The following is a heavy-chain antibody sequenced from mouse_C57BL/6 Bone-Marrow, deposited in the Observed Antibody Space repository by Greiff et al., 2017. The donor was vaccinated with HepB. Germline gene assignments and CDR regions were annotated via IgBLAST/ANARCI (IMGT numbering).Heavy chain of an antibody. CDR2: ISSGSSTI. D-gene: IGHD1-1*02. V-gene: IGHV5-17*01. CDR3: ARWIWVDY. Sequence: EVKLMESGGGLVKPGGSLKLSCAASGFTFSDYGMHWVRQSPEKGLEWVAYISSGSSTIYYADTVKGRFTISRDNAKNTLFLQMTSLRSEDTAMYYCARWIWVDYWGQGTSVTVSS. J-gene: IGHJ4*01. CDR1: GFTFSDYG.